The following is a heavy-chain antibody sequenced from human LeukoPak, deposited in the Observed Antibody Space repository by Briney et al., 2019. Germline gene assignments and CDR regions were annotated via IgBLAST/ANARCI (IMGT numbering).Heavy chain of an antibody. V-gene: IGHV4-34*01. CDR2: INHSGST. D-gene: IGHD3-10*01. Sequence: SETLSLTCAVYGGSFSGYYWSWIRQPPGKGLEWIGEINHSGSTNYNPSLKSRVTISVDTSKNQFSLKLSSVTAADTAVYYCARSYGPVDYWGQRTLVTVSS. J-gene: IGHJ4*02. CDR3: ARSYGPVDY. CDR1: GGSFSGYY.